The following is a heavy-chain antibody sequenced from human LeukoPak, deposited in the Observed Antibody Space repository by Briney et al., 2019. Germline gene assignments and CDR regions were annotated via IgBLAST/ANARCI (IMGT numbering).Heavy chain of an antibody. D-gene: IGHD3-22*01. CDR2: IIPIFGTA. Sequence: ASVKVSCKASGGTFSSYAISWVRQAPGQGLEWMGGIIPIFGTANYAQKLQGRVTMTTDTSTSTAYMELRSLRSDDTAVYYCARDIYYDSSGYYRHWGQGTLVTVSS. CDR1: GGTFSSYA. V-gene: IGHV1-69*05. CDR3: ARDIYYDSSGYYRH. J-gene: IGHJ4*02.